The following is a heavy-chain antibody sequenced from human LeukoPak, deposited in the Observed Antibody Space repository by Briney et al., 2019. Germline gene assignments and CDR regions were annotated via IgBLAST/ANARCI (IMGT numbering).Heavy chain of an antibody. D-gene: IGHD6-13*01. CDR3: ASRYSSSWGPRDAFDN. Sequence: GESLKISCKGSGYSFPSYWIGWVRQVPGKGLEWMGIIYPGDSDTRYSPSFQGQVTLSADKSISTAYLQWSSLKASDTAMYYCASRYSSSWGPRDAFDNWGQGTMVTVSS. CDR2: IYPGDSDT. J-gene: IGHJ3*02. V-gene: IGHV5-51*01. CDR1: GYSFPSYW.